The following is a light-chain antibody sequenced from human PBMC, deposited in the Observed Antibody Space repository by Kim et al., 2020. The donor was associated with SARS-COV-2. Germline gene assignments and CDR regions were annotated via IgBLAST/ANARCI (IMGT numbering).Light chain of an antibody. CDR1: QDISNT. J-gene: IGKJ2*01. CDR2: DAS. Sequence: PSSLSAFVGDRVTSTCQANQDISNTLNWYQQEPRKAPKLLIYDASILESGVSPRFSGSGSGTFFSLTINNLQPEDSATYFCQQRQTFGQGTKLEI. CDR3: QQRQT. V-gene: IGKV1-33*01.